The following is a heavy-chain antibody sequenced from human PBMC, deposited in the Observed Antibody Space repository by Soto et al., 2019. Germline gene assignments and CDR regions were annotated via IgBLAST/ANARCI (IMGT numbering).Heavy chain of an antibody. CDR2: IYYSGST. Sequence: ETLSLPCTVSFGSISSYYWSWIRQPPGKGLEWIGYIYYSGSTNYNPSLKSRVTISVDTSKNQFSLKLSSVTAADTAVYYCARDYDFWSGPYGMDVWGQGTTVTV. J-gene: IGHJ6*02. V-gene: IGHV4-59*01. D-gene: IGHD3-3*01. CDR3: ARDYDFWSGPYGMDV. CDR1: FGSISSYY.